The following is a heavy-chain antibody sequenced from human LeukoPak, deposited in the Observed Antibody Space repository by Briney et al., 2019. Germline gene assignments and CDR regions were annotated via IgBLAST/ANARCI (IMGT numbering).Heavy chain of an antibody. CDR2: IYYSGST. CDR3: APMGVSAATLLGIYNWFDP. J-gene: IGHJ5*02. Sequence: SETLSLTCTVSGGSISSSSYYWGWIRQPPGKGLEWIGSIYYSGSTYYNPSLKSRVTISVDTSKNQFSLKLSSVTAADTAVYYCAPMGVSAATLLGIYNWFDPWGQGTLVTVSS. V-gene: IGHV4-39*01. CDR1: GGSISSSSYY. D-gene: IGHD2-2*01.